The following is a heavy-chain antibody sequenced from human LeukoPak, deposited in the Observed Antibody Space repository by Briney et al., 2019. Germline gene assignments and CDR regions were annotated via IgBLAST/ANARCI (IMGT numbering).Heavy chain of an antibody. D-gene: IGHD6-13*01. CDR2: ISYDGSNK. CDR3: AKAPSSSWFQGDY. CDR1: GFTFSSYG. J-gene: IGHJ4*02. Sequence: GGSLRLSCAASGFTFSSYGMHWVRQAPGKGLEWVAVISYDGSNKYYADSVKGRFTISRDNSKNTLYLQMNSLRAEDTAVYYCAKAPSSSWFQGDYWGQGTLVTVSS. V-gene: IGHV3-30*18.